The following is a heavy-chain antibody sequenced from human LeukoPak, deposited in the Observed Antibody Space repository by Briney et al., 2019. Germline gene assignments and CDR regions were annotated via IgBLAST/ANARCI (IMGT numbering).Heavy chain of an antibody. CDR1: GGSISSYF. CDR2: ISSGGDT. CDR3: ASHGDCGGTNCLAFDV. D-gene: IGHD2-21*01. V-gene: IGHV4-4*09. J-gene: IGHJ3*01. Sequence: SETLSLTCTVSGGSISSYFWNWLRQPPGEGLEWIGFISSGGDTNYNPSLKSRVSISETTSKGQFSLELSSVTAADTAVYYCASHGDCGGTNCLAFDVWGQGAMVIVSS.